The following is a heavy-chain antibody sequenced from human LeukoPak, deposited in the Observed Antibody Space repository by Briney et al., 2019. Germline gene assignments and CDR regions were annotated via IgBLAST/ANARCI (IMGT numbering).Heavy chain of an antibody. V-gene: IGHV4-61*05. Sequence: PETRSLTCTVSGGSISSSSYYWGWIRQPPGKGLEWIGYIYYSGSTNYNPSLKSRVTKSVDTSKNQFSLKLSSVTAADTAVYYCARDNDYGGNYGLGYWGQ. J-gene: IGHJ4*02. CDR3: ARDNDYGGNYGLGY. D-gene: IGHD4-23*01. CDR1: GGSISSSSYY. CDR2: IYYSGST.